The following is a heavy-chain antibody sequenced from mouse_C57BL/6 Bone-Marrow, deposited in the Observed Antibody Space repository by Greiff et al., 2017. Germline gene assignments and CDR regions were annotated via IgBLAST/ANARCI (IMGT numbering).Heavy chain of an antibody. V-gene: IGHV1-52*01. J-gene: IGHJ2*01. CDR1: GYTFTSYW. Sequence: QVQLQQPGAELVRPGSSVKLSCKASGYTFTSYWLHWVKQRPIQGLEWIGNIDPSDSETHYNQKFKDKATLTVDKSSSTAYMQLSSLTSEDSAVYYCAREGRLWYYFDYWGQGTTLTVSS. D-gene: IGHD1-1*02. CDR3: AREGRLWYYFDY. CDR2: IDPSDSET.